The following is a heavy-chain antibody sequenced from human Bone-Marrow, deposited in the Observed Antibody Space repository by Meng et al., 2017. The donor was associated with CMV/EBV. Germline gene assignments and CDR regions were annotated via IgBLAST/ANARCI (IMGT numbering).Heavy chain of an antibody. J-gene: IGHJ4*02. V-gene: IGHV4-38-2*02. CDR1: GYSVSSTYY. CDR2: IYPSGST. Sequence: SETLSLTCTVSGYSVSSTYYWGWIRQPPGKGLEWIGSIYPSGSTTYSPSLESRVTMSLDKSKDQFSLKLTSVTAADTAVYYCARKIGYCSSISCYIDYWGQGALVTVSS. D-gene: IGHD2-2*02. CDR3: ARKIGYCSSISCYIDY.